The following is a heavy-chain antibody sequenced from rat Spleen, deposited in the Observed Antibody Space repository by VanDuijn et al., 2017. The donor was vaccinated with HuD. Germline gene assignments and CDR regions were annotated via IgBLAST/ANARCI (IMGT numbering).Heavy chain of an antibody. V-gene: IGHV5-62*01. CDR3: ATNNWDY. J-gene: IGHJ2*01. Sequence: VQLVESGGGLVQPGKSLKLSCSVSGFTFSNYGMHWIRQAPGKGLDWVAYISNNSGSVYTDAVKGRFTISRDNAKNTLYLQLNSLKSEDTAIYYCATNNWDYWGQGVMVTVSS. CDR1: GFTFSNYG. D-gene: IGHD1-10*01. CDR2: ISNNSGS.